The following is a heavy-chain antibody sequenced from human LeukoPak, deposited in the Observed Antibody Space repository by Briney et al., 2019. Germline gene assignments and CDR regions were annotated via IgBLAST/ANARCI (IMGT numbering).Heavy chain of an antibody. CDR1: GYSFTSYW. J-gene: IGHJ6*02. CDR2: IYPGDSDT. Sequence: GESLKISCKGSGYSFTSYWIGWVRQMPGKGLEWMGIIYPGDSDTRYSPSFQGQVTISADKSISTAYLQWSSLKASDTAMCYCASQYCSSTSCHPNYYGMDVWGQGTTVTVSS. D-gene: IGHD2-2*01. CDR3: ASQYCSSTSCHPNYYGMDV. V-gene: IGHV5-51*01.